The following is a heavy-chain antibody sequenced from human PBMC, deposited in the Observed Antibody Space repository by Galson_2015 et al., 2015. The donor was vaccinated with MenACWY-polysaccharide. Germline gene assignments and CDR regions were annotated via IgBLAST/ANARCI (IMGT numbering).Heavy chain of an antibody. V-gene: IGHV3-74*01. CDR3: TKDFDWNDGH. CDR1: GFTFSRYW. Sequence: SLRLSCAASGFTFSRYWLHWLRPAPGKGLVWVSRINGDGNSTNCADSVKGRFTISRDNAKNTLYLQMNSLRAEDTAVYYCTKDFDWNDGHWGQGTLVTVSS. J-gene: IGHJ4*02. D-gene: IGHD1-1*01. CDR2: INGDGNST.